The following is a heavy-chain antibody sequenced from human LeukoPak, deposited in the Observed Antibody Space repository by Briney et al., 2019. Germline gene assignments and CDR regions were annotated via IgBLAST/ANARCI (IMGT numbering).Heavy chain of an antibody. CDR1: GFTFSSYG. D-gene: IGHD3-9*01. Sequence: GGSLRLSCAASGFTFSSYGMHWVRQAPGKGLEWVALISSDGSNKFYVDSVKGRFTISRDNSKNTLYLQMNSLRTEDTAVYYCAKGAVLRYFDWSSDYWGQGTLVTVSS. J-gene: IGHJ4*02. V-gene: IGHV3-30*18. CDR2: ISSDGSNK. CDR3: AKGAVLRYFDWSSDY.